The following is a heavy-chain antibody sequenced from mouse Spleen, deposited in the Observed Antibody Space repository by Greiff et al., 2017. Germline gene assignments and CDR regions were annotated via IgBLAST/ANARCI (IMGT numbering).Heavy chain of an antibody. CDR3: ARLMAISFAY. V-gene: IGHV1-69*01. CDR1: GYTFTSYW. Sequence: LVESGAELVMPGASVKLSCKASGYTFTSYWMHWVKQRPGQGLEWIGEIDPSDSYTNYNQKFKGKATLTVDKSSSTAYMQLSSLTSEDSAVYYCARLMAISFAYWGQGTLVTVSA. J-gene: IGHJ3*01. D-gene: IGHD2-3*01. CDR2: IDPSDSYT.